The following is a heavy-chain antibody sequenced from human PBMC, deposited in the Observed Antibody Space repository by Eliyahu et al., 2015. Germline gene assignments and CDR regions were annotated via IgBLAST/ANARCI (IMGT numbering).Heavy chain of an antibody. CDR2: IIPMFGTA. CDR3: ARPFSHDFWSGYYYY. J-gene: IGHJ4*02. CDR1: GGTFXNYP. D-gene: IGHD3-3*01. V-gene: IGHV1-69*01. Sequence: QVQLVQSGAEVKKPGSSVKVSCKTSGGTFXNYPISWVRQAPGQGLEWMGGIIPMFGTANYAQKFQGRITITADESTNTAYMELSSLRSEDTAVYYCARPFSHDFWSGYYYYWGQGTLVTVSS.